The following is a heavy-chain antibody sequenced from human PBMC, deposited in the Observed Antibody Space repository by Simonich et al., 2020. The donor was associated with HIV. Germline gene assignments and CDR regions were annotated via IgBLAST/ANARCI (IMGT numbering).Heavy chain of an antibody. CDR3: AAGNALLRFLEWEGTYMDV. CDR2: IEDSGSP. D-gene: IGHD3-3*01. J-gene: IGHJ6*03. Sequence: QVQLQQWGAGLLKPSETLSLTCAVYGGSSSGYYWSWIRQPPGKGLEWIGDIEDSGSPNYSPSLKSRVTMSVDKSKNQFSLKLKSVIAADTAVYYCAAGNALLRFLEWEGTYMDVWGKGTTVTVSS. CDR1: GGSSSGYY. V-gene: IGHV4-34*01.